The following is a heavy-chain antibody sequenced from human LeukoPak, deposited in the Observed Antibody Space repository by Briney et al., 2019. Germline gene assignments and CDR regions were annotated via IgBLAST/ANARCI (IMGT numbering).Heavy chain of an antibody. Sequence: TGGSLRLSCAASGFTFSNYWMSWVRQAPGKGLEWVANIKQDGSEKYYVDSVKGRFTISRDNAKNSLYLQMNSLRAEDTAVYYCARDHPAAGGFFDYWGQGTLVTVSS. CDR1: GFTFSNYW. J-gene: IGHJ4*02. CDR3: ARDHPAAGGFFDY. D-gene: IGHD2-15*01. V-gene: IGHV3-7*01. CDR2: IKQDGSEK.